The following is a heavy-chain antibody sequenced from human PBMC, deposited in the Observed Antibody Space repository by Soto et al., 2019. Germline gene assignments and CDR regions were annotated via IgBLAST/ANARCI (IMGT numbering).Heavy chain of an antibody. CDR1: GFTFSSSG. CDR2: IWYDGSNK. J-gene: IGHJ4*02. V-gene: IGHV3-33*01. CDR3: ARDHYYYDSSGYLDY. D-gene: IGHD3-22*01. Sequence: GGSLRLSXAASGFTFSSSGMHWVRQATGKGLEWVAVIWYDGSNKYYADSVKGRFNISRDNSKNTLYLQMNSLRAEDTAVYYCARDHYYYDSSGYLDYWGQGTLVTVSS.